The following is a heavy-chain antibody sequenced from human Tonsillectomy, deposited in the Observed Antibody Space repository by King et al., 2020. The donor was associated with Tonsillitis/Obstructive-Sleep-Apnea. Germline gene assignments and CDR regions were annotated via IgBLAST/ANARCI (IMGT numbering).Heavy chain of an antibody. CDR3: VKRASSGWYGDN. J-gene: IGHJ4*02. V-gene: IGHV5-51*01. D-gene: IGHD6-19*01. CDR1: GYSFTSSW. Sequence: VQLVESGAEVKKPGESLKISCKGSGYSFTSSWIGWVRQIPGGGLEWMGIIYPGDADIKYNPSFEGQVTISADKSNNTAYLQWSSLKASDTAMYYCVKRASSGWYGDNWGQGTLVTVSS. CDR2: IYPGDADI.